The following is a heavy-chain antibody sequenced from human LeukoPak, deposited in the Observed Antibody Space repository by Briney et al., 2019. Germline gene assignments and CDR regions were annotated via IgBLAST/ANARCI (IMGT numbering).Heavy chain of an antibody. D-gene: IGHD1-26*01. CDR1: GFIVSSNY. Sequence: PGGSLILSCAASGFIVSSNYMSWLRQAPGKGLDWVSVIYSGDSTYYADSVKGRFTISRDNSKTTLYLQMTSLRAEDTAVYYCARGRSGSAWDLFDYWGQGTLVTVSS. J-gene: IGHJ4*02. V-gene: IGHV3-53*01. CDR2: IYSGDST. CDR3: ARGRSGSAWDLFDY.